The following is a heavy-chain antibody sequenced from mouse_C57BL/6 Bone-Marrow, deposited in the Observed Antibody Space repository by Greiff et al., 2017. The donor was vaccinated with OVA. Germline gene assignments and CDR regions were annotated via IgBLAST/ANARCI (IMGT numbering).Heavy chain of an antibody. CDR2: IRSKSNNYAT. Sequence: EVMLVESGGGLVQPKGSLKLSCAASGFSFNTYAMNWVRQAPGKGLEWVARIRSKSNNYATYYADSVKDRFTISRDDSESMLYLQMNNLKTEDTAMYYCVRHETGTAMDYWGQGTSVTVSS. CDR3: VRHETGTAMDY. J-gene: IGHJ4*01. V-gene: IGHV10-1*01. D-gene: IGHD4-1*01. CDR1: GFSFNTYA.